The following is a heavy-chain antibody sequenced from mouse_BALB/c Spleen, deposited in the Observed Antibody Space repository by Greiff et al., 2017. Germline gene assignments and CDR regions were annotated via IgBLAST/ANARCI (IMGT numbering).Heavy chain of an antibody. CDR1: GFDFSRYW. CDR3: ARREVQGAMDY. CDR2: INPGSSTI. J-gene: IGHJ4*01. D-gene: IGHD2-14*01. V-gene: IGHV4-2*02. Sequence: EVQGVESGGGLVQPGGSLNLSCAASGFDFSRYWMSWARQAPGKGQEWIGEINPGSSTINYTPSLKDKFIISRDNAKNTLYLQMSKVRSEDTALYYCARREVQGAMDYWGQGTSVTVSS.